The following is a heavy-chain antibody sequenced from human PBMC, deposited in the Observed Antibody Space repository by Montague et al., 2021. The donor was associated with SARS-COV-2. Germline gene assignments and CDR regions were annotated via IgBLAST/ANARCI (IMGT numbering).Heavy chain of an antibody. Sequence: PALVKPTQTLTLTCTFSGLSLSTSGMCVSWIRQPPGKALEWLARIDWDDDKYYSTSLKTRLTISKDTSKNQVVLTMTNMGPVDTATYYCARTTMITFGGVIVPFDYWGQGTLVTVSS. CDR1: GLSLSTSGMC. J-gene: IGHJ4*02. CDR3: ARTTMITFGGVIVPFDY. CDR2: IDWDDDK. V-gene: IGHV2-70*11. D-gene: IGHD3-16*02.